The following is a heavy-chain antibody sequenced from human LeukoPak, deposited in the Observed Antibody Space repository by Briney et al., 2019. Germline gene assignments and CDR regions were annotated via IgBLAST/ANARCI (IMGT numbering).Heavy chain of an antibody. Sequence: GGSLRLSCAASGFTFSSYSMNWVRQAPGKGLEWVSSISSSSSYIYYADSVKGRFTISRDNAKNSLYLQMNSLRAEDTAVYYCAREPLWFGELSSYYYYYGMDVWGQGTTVTVSS. D-gene: IGHD3-10*01. CDR3: AREPLWFGELSSYYYYYGMDV. V-gene: IGHV3-21*01. CDR1: GFTFSSYS. CDR2: ISSSSSYI. J-gene: IGHJ6*02.